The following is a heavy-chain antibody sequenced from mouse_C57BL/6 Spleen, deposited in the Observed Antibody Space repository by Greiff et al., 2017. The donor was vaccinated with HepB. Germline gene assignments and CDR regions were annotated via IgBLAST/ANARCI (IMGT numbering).Heavy chain of an antibody. J-gene: IGHJ3*01. Sequence: VHVKQSGPELVKPGASVKISCKASGYSFTGYYMNWVKQSPEKSLEWIGEINPSTGGTTYNQKFKAKATLTVDKSSSTAYMQLKSLTSEDSAVYYCARGGYDRKSAAWFAYWGQGTLVTVSA. D-gene: IGHD2-12*01. CDR3: ARGGYDRKSAAWFAY. CDR2: INPSTGGT. CDR1: GYSFTGYY. V-gene: IGHV1-42*01.